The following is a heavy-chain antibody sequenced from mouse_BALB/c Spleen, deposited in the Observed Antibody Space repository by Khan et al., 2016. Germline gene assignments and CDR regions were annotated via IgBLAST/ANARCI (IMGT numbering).Heavy chain of an antibody. CDR2: IYPGDGDT. D-gene: IGHD1-1*01. CDR3: ASYYGSSYAYFDY. J-gene: IGHJ2*01. Sequence: QVQLQQSGAELARPGASVKLSCKASGYTFTSYWMQWVKQRPGQGLEWIGAIYPGDGDTRYTQKFKGKATLTADKSSSTAYMQLSSLASEDSAVYYCASYYGSSYAYFDYGGQGTTLTVSS. V-gene: IGHV1-87*01. CDR1: GYTFTSYW.